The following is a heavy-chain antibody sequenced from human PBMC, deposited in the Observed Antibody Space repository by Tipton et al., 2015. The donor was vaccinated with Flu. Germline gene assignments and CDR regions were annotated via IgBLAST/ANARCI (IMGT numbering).Heavy chain of an antibody. CDR3: ARGLYGSGSYQRRYFDS. J-gene: IGHJ4*02. V-gene: IGHV4-34*01. CDR2: INHSGST. Sequence: LRLSCAVYSGSFSGYFWSWIRQPPGKGLEWIGEINHSGSTNYNPSLKSRVTISVDTSKNQFSLKVASVTAADTAVYYCARGLYGSGSYQRRYFDSWGQGTLVTVSS. D-gene: IGHD3-10*01. CDR1: SGSFSGYF.